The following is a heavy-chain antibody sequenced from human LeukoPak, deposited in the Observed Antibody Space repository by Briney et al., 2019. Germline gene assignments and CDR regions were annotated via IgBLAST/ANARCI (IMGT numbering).Heavy chain of an antibody. CDR3: ARARITMIVADQGAGY. CDR1: GFTFSSYW. Sequence: GGSLRLSCAASGFTFSSYWMSWVRQAPGKGLEWVANIKQDGSEKYYVDSVKGRFTISRDNAKNSLYLQMNSLRAEDTAVYYCARARITMIVADQGAGYWGQGTLVTVSS. V-gene: IGHV3-7*01. J-gene: IGHJ4*02. D-gene: IGHD3-22*01. CDR2: IKQDGSEK.